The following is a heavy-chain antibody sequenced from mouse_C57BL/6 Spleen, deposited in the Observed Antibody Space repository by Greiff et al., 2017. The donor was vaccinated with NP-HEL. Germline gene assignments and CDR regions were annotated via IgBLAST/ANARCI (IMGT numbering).Heavy chain of an antibody. J-gene: IGHJ4*01. Sequence: VQLQQPGAELVMPGASVKLSCKASGYNFTSYWMHWVKQRPGQGLEWIGEIDPSDSYTHYNQKFKGKSTLTVDKSSSTAYMQLSSLTSEDYAVYYCARDINHAMDYWGQGTSVTVSS. D-gene: IGHD1-1*01. CDR3: ARDINHAMDY. CDR2: IDPSDSYT. CDR1: GYNFTSYW. V-gene: IGHV1-69*01.